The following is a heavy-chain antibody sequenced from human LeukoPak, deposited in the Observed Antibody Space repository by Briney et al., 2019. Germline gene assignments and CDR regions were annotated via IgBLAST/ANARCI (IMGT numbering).Heavy chain of an antibody. Sequence: PSDTLSLTCTVSGGSISSSSYYSGWIRQPPGNGLEWIGSIYYSGSTYYNPSLKSRVTISVDTSKNQFSLKLSSVTAADTAVYYCARGRREYYFDYWGQGTLVTVSS. V-gene: IGHV4-39*07. D-gene: IGHD3-10*01. CDR3: ARGRREYYFDY. J-gene: IGHJ4*02. CDR2: IYYSGST. CDR1: GGSISSSSYY.